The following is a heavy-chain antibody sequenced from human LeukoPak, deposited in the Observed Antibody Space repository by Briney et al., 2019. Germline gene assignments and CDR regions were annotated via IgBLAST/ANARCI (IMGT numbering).Heavy chain of an antibody. CDR2: INPSGGSA. J-gene: IGHJ4*02. CDR3: ARYNDYVDY. Sequence: ASVKVSCKASGYTFTRYYMYWVRQAPGQGLEWMGIINPSGGSATYAQKFQGGVTMTRDTSTNTVYMELSSLRSEDTAVYYCARYNDYVDYWGQGTLVTVSS. V-gene: IGHV1-46*01. D-gene: IGHD3-16*01. CDR1: GYTFTRYY.